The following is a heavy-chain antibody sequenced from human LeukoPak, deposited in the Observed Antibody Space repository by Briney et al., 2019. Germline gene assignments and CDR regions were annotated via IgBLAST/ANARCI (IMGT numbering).Heavy chain of an antibody. V-gene: IGHV4-4*07. D-gene: IGHD6-19*01. J-gene: IGHJ4*02. CDR2: IYTTGIT. CDR3: ARGKVVAGTPGQNSWDS. Sequence: PSETLSLTCTVSGGSISTCYWNWIRQPAGKGLEWIGRIYTTGITNYNPSLKSRVSVSVDTSKNQFSLKLSSVTAADTAVYYCARGKVVAGTPGQNSWDSWGQGTLVTVSS. CDR1: GGSISTCY.